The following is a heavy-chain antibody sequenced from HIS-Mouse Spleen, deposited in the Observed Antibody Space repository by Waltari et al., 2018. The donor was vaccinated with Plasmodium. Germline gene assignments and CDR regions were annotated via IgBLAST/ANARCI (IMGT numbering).Heavy chain of an antibody. V-gene: IGHV3-53*02. CDR3: ARGNSGYSSSWYLFDY. J-gene: IGHJ4*02. CDR2: IYSGGST. D-gene: IGHD6-13*01. Sequence: EVQLVETGGGLIQPGGSLRLPCPASGFPVSCTYLGVAPRAPGKGLEWVSVIYSGGSTYYADSVKGRFTISRDNSKNTLYLQMNSLRAEDTAVYYCARGNSGYSSSWYLFDYWGQGTLVTVSS. CDR1: GFPVSCTY.